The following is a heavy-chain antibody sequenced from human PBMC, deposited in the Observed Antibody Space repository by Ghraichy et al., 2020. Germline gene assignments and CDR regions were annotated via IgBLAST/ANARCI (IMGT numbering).Heavy chain of an antibody. CDR1: GFIFNNYV. CDR2: MSGSRGAT. Sequence: LSLTCATSGFIFNNYVMIWVRQAPGKGLEWVSVMSGSRGATYYADTVNGRFTISRDNSKNTLYPQMSSLRAADTAVYYCARAPYESSVLYVPYVYWGHGTLVTVS. D-gene: IGHD3-22*01. CDR3: ARAPYESSVLYVPYVY. V-gene: IGHV3-23*01. J-gene: IGHJ4*01.